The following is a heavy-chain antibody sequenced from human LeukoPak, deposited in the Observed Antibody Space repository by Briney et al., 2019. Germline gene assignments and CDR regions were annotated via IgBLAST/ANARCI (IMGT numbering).Heavy chain of an antibody. CDR2: IYYSGNS. J-gene: IGHJ4*02. Sequence: PSETLSPTCSVSGGSISPFYWSWIRQPPGKGLEWIGYIYYSGNSDYNPSLKSRVTISVDTSKNRFSLKLSSVTAADTAVYYCARVRIAARPFDSWSQGTLVTVSS. CDR3: ARVRIAARPFDS. V-gene: IGHV4-59*01. CDR1: GGSISPFY. D-gene: IGHD6-6*01.